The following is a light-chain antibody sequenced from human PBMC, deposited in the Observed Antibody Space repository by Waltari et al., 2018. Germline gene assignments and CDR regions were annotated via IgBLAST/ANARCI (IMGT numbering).Light chain of an antibody. CDR3: SSYTTSSAPGV. CDR2: EVS. V-gene: IGLV2-14*01. J-gene: IGLJ1*01. CDR1: DSDVGAYDF. Sequence: QSALTQPASVSGSPGQSITISCSGTDSDVGAYDFVSWYQQHPGKAPHLIIYEVSNRPSGISNLSSASKSGNTASLTIAGLQAEDEADYYCSSYTTSSAPGVFGTGTRVTVL.